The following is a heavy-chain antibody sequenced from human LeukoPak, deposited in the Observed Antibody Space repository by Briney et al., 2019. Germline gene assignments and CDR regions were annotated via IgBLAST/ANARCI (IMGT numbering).Heavy chain of an antibody. D-gene: IGHD6-13*01. CDR2: INSDGSST. J-gene: IGHJ4*02. V-gene: IGHV3-74*01. CDR3: ATPGIRDQYDFDS. CDR1: GFTFSSYW. Sequence: GGSLRLSCAASGFTFSSYWMHWVRQAPGKGLVWVSRINSDGSSTNYADSVKGRFTISRDNAKNTLYLQMNSLRAEDTALYYCATPGIRDQYDFDSWGQGTLVTVSS.